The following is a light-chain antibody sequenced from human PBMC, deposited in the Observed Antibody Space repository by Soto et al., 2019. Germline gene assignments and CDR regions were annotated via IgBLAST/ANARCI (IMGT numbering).Light chain of an antibody. V-gene: IGLV2-14*03. Sequence: QSALTQPASVSGSPGQSITISCTVTSSNVDSFDYVSWYQLHPGNAPKLVIYDVYNRPSGVSDRFSGSKSGNTASLTISGLRSEDEAEYYCSSYTSGSALFGRGTKLIVL. J-gene: IGLJ3*02. CDR2: DVY. CDR1: SSNVDSFDY. CDR3: SSYTSGSAL.